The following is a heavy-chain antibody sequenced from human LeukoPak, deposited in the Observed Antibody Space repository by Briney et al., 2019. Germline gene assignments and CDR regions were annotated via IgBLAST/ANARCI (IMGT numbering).Heavy chain of an antibody. V-gene: IGHV3-7*01. J-gene: IGHJ4*02. CDR1: GFIFSSYW. CDR3: ARAYGSGRIGGYYFDY. Sequence: GGSLRLSCEASGFIFSSYWMSWVCQAPGKGLEWVATIKQDGSEKYYVDSVKGRFTISRDNAKNSMYLQISSLRAEDTAVYYCARAYGSGRIGGYYFDYWGQGTLVTVSS. D-gene: IGHD3-10*01. CDR2: IKQDGSEK.